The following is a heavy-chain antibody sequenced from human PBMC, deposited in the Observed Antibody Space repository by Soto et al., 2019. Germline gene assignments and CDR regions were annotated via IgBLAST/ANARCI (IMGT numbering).Heavy chain of an antibody. Sequence: QVQLVQAGAEVKKPGSSVKVSCKASGGTFSGYGISWVRQAPGQGLEWMGGIIPNFGTAAYAQKFQGRVTISADESTGTAYMEPSSLRSADTAVYYCAREYDYSTIRYYYYGMDVWGQGTTVTVSS. CDR3: AREYDYSTIRYYYYGMDV. CDR1: GGTFSGYG. V-gene: IGHV1-69*01. J-gene: IGHJ6*02. CDR2: IIPNFGTA. D-gene: IGHD4-4*01.